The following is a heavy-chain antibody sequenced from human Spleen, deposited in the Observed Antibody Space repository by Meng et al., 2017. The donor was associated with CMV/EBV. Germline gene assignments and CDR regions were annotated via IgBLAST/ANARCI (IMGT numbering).Heavy chain of an antibody. CDR2: ISGSGSTI. J-gene: IGHJ4*02. Sequence: GESLKISCAASGFTFNSYEMNWVRQAPGKGLEWVSFISGSGSTIYYADSVKGRFTISRDNAKNSLYLQMNSLRAEDTAVYYCAREGTYDFWSGYPTSYFDDWGQGTLVTVSS. CDR3: AREGTYDFWSGYPTSYFDD. CDR1: GFTFNSYE. V-gene: IGHV3-48*03. D-gene: IGHD3-3*01.